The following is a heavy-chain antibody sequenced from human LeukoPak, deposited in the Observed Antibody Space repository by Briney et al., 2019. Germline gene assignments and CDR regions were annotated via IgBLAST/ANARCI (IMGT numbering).Heavy chain of an antibody. CDR2: INPNSGGT. CDR1: GYTFINYD. J-gene: IGHJ1*01. D-gene: IGHD3-3*01. V-gene: IGHV1-2*02. CDR3: ARGTMAENFQY. Sequence: ASVKVSCRASGYTFINYDISWVRQAPGQGLEWMGWINPNSGGTNYAQKFQGRVTMTGDTSISTAYMELSRLRSDDTAVYYCARGTMAENFQYWGQGTLVTVSS.